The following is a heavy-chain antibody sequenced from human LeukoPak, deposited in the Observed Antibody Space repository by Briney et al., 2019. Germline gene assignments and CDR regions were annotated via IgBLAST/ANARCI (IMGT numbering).Heavy chain of an antibody. Sequence: GGSLRLSCAASGFTFSSYAMSWVRQAPGKGLEWVSAISGSGGSTYYADSVKGRFTISRDNSKNTLYLQMNSLRAEDTAVYYCVKDRYLQQWLSLYFDYWGQGTLVTVSS. J-gene: IGHJ4*02. D-gene: IGHD6-19*01. CDR3: VKDRYLQQWLSLYFDY. CDR2: ISGSGGST. CDR1: GFTFSSYA. V-gene: IGHV3-23*01.